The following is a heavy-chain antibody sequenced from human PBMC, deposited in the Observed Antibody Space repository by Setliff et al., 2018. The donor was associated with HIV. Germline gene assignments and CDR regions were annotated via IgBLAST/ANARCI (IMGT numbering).Heavy chain of an antibody. Sequence: SETLSLTCTVSGDSISSYSWNWIRQSPGGGLEWIGFIFSSGSTKYNPSLQSRVTMSIDTSKNQFSLRLTSVTAADTAAYYCARRIDDSGSFPDKNWFDTWGQGSLVTVSS. CDR3: ARRIDDSGSFPDKNWFDT. J-gene: IGHJ5*02. CDR2: IFSSGST. CDR1: GDSISSYS. D-gene: IGHD3-10*01. V-gene: IGHV4-4*09.